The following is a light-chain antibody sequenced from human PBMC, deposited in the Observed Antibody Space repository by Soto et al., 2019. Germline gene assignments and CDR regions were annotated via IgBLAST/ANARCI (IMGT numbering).Light chain of an antibody. V-gene: IGLV2-23*02. CDR2: EVN. CDR1: SSDVGLYNL. Sequence: QSALTQPASVSGSPGQSITISCTGTSSDVGLYNLVSWYQQLPGKAPKLIIYEVNERPSGISDRFSGSKSGNTASLTISGLQDEDEADYYCCSYVGSSILMFGGGTKLNVL. CDR3: CSYVGSSILM. J-gene: IGLJ3*02.